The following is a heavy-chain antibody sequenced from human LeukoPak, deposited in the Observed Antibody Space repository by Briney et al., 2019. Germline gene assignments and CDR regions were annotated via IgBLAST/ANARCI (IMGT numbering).Heavy chain of an antibody. CDR3: AREAWAGGEASYFDY. CDR2: INPSGGST. J-gene: IGHJ4*02. Sequence: ASVKVSCKASGYTFPSYYMHWVRQAPGQGLEWMGIINPSGGSTSYAQKFQGRVTMTRDMSTSTVYMELSSLRSEDTAVYYCAREAWAGGEASYFDYWGQGTLVTVSS. CDR1: GYTFPSYY. V-gene: IGHV1-46*01. D-gene: IGHD1-26*01.